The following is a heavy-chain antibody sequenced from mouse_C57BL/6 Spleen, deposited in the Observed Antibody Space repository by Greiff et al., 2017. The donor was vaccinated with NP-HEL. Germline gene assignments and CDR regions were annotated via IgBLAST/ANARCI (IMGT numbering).Heavy chain of an antibody. CDR2: LDPENGDT. J-gene: IGHJ2*01. V-gene: IGHV14-4*01. CDR1: GFNIQDDY. CDR3: TSSYYYGSNYFDY. D-gene: IGHD1-1*01. Sequence: VHVKQSGAELVRPGASVKLSCTASGFNIQDDYMHWVKQRPEQGLEWIGWLDPENGDTEYASKFQGKATITADKSSNTAYLQPSSQTTDDTAVYSATSSYYYGSNYFDYWGQGTTLTVSS.